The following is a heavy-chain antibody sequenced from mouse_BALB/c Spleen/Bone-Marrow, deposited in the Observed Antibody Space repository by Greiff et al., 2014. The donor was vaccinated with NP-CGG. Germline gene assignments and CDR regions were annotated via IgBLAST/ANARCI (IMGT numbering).Heavy chain of an antibody. V-gene: IGHV1S81*02. J-gene: IGHJ1*01. D-gene: IGHD1-1*01. CDR3: TRSNYGYWYFDV. Sequence: VKLMESGAELVKPGASVKLSCKASGYTFSSYYMYWVKQRPGQGLEWIGEINPSNGGTKFSEKFKSKATLTVDKSSSTAYMQLSSLTSEDSAVYYCTRSNYGYWYFDVWGAGTTVTVSS. CDR2: INPSNGGT. CDR1: GYTFSSYY.